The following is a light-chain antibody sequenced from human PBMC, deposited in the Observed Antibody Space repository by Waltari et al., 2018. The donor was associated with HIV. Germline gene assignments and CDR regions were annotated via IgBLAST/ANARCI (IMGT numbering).Light chain of an antibody. V-gene: IGKV1-16*02. Sequence: DNQMTKIPSSLSASVGDRVTITCRASQDIKNHLAWFQQKPGKAPKSLIYDASILQSGVPSKFSGSGSGTDFILTISNLQPEDFASYYCQQYRNYPPTFGQGTRLEI. CDR3: QQYRNYPPT. CDR1: QDIKNH. CDR2: DAS. J-gene: IGKJ1*01.